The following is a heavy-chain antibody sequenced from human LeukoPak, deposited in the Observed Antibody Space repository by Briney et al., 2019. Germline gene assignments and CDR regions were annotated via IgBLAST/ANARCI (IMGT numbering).Heavy chain of an antibody. J-gene: IGHJ4*02. CDR1: GFTVSSNY. CDR2: ICPNGNT. V-gene: IGHV3-66*01. D-gene: IGHD6-13*01. CDR3: AKVQQQHLVLYYFDC. Sequence: GGSLRLSCAASGFTVSSNYMNWVRQAPGKGLEWVSMICPNGNTFYTDSVKGRFTISRDNPKNTLDLQMNSLRAEDTAVYYCAKVQQQHLVLYYFDCWGQGTLVTVSS.